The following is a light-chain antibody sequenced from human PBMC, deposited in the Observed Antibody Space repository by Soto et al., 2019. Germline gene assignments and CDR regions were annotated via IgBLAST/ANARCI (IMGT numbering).Light chain of an antibody. CDR3: QQYDISVT. Sequence: EILLTQSPDSLSLSPGDRATLSCRASQSFSSTFFAWYQQKPGQAPRLLIYGASSRATGIPDRFSGSGSGTDFTPTISRLEPEDFAVYYCQQYDISVTFGQGTKVEIK. V-gene: IGKV3-20*01. CDR2: GAS. CDR1: QSFSSTF. J-gene: IGKJ1*01.